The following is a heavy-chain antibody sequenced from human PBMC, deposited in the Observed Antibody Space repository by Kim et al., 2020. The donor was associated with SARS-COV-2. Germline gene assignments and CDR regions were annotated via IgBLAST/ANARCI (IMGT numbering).Heavy chain of an antibody. D-gene: IGHD5-12*01. J-gene: IGHJ4*02. CDR1: GGTFSSYA. Sequence: SVKVSCKASGGTFSSYAISWVRQAPGQGLEWMGGIIPIFGTANYAQKFQGRVTITADESTSTAYMELSSLRSEDTAVYYCARFDGYNFGTNYWGQGTLVTVSS. CDR2: IIPIFGTA. V-gene: IGHV1-69*13. CDR3: ARFDGYNFGTNY.